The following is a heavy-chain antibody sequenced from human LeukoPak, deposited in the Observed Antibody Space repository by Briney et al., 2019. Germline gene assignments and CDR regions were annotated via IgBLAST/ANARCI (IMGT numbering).Heavy chain of an antibody. CDR2: ISGSGGST. D-gene: IGHD3-22*01. CDR3: VKVWTMIVVVRGARFDY. Sequence: GGSLRLSCAASGFTFSSYAMSWVRQAPGKGLEWVSAISGSGGSTYYADSVKGRFTISRDNSKNTLYLQMNSLRAEDTAVYYCVKVWTMIVVVRGARFDYWGQGTLVTVSS. CDR1: GFTFSSYA. V-gene: IGHV3-23*01. J-gene: IGHJ4*02.